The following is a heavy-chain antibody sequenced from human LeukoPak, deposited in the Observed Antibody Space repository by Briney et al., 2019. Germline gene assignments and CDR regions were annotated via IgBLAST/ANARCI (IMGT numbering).Heavy chain of an antibody. D-gene: IGHD2-15*01. J-gene: IGHJ4*02. V-gene: IGHV3-48*01. CDR1: GFTFSSYS. CDR2: ISSSSSSTI. CDR3: AKAPGFSGGSLADY. Sequence: GGSLRLSCAASGFTFSSYSMNWVRQAPGKGLEWVSYISSSSSSTIYYADSVKGRFTISRDNSKNTLYLQMNSLRAEDTALYYCAKAPGFSGGSLADYWGQGTLVTVSS.